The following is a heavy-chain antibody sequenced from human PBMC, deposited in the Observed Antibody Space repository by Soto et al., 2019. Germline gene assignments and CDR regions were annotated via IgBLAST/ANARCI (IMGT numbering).Heavy chain of an antibody. CDR3: ARDRYSSSWYWFDP. Sequence: GGSLRLSCAASGFTFSSYLMHWVRQAPGKGLVWVSRINSDGSSTSYADSVKGRFTISRDNAKNTLYLQMNSLRAEDTAVYYCARDRYSSSWYWFDPWGQGTLVTVP. CDR2: INSDGSST. D-gene: IGHD6-13*01. J-gene: IGHJ5*02. V-gene: IGHV3-74*01. CDR1: GFTFSSYL.